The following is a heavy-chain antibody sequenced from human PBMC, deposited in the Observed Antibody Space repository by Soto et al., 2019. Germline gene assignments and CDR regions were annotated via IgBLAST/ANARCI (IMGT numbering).Heavy chain of an antibody. CDR3: ARDQVPGLDAFDI. V-gene: IGHV3-23*01. CDR2: ISSSGGTP. J-gene: IGHJ3*02. CDR1: GFSFSTHV. Sequence: PGGSLRLSCTASGFSFSTHVMSWVRQAPGKGLEWVSSISSSGGTPYYGDSVEGRFIISRDNSRDTLFLQMHSLRAEDTAVYFCARDQVPGLDAFDIWGQGTMVTVSS.